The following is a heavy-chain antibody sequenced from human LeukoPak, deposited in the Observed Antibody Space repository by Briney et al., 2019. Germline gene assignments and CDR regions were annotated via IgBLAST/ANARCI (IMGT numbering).Heavy chain of an antibody. Sequence: ASVKVSCKASGYTFTSYGISWVRQAPGQGLEWMGWISAYNGKTNYAQKLQGRVTMTTDTSTSTAYMELRSLRSDDTAVYYCARVFGYSYGYRGAPVPHNWFDPWGQGTLVTVSS. J-gene: IGHJ5*02. CDR2: ISAYNGKT. CDR3: ARVFGYSYGYRGAPVPHNWFDP. V-gene: IGHV1-18*01. D-gene: IGHD5-18*01. CDR1: GYTFTSYG.